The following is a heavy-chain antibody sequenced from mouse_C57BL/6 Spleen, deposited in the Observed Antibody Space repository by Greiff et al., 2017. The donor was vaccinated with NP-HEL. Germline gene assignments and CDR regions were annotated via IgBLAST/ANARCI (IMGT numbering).Heavy chain of an antibody. CDR1: GFTFSSYG. CDR3: ARQRGTVVPYWYFDV. J-gene: IGHJ1*03. CDR2: ISSGGSYT. D-gene: IGHD1-1*01. V-gene: IGHV5-6*02. Sequence: DVKLVESGGDLVKPGGSLKLSCAASGFTFSSYGMSWVRQTPDKRLEWVATISSGGSYTYYPDSVQGRFTISRDNAKNTLYLQMSSLKSEDTAMYYCARQRGTVVPYWYFDVWGTGTTVTVSS.